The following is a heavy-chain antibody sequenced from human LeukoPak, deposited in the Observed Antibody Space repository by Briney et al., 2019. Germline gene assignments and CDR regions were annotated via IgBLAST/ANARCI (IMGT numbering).Heavy chain of an antibody. J-gene: IGHJ4*02. CDR2: INHSRGT. CDR3: ARAPECTGGSCYYFDY. V-gene: IGHV4-34*01. CDR1: GGSFSGYY. Sequence: PSETLSLTCAVYGGSFSGYYWSWVRQPPGKGLEWIGEINHSRGTNYNPSLKSRVTISVDTSKNQFSLNLSSVTAADTAVYYCARAPECTGGSCYYFDYWGQGTLVTVSS. D-gene: IGHD2-15*01.